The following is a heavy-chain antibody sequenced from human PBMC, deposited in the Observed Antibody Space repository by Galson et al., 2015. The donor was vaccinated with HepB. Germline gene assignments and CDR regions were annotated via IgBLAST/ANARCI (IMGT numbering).Heavy chain of an antibody. CDR3: ARGAAAGTKRGGWY. Sequence: SLRLSCAASGFTFSSNAMHWVRQAPGKGLEWVAVISYDGSNKYYADSVKGRFTISRDNSKNTLYLQMNSLRAEDTAVYYCARGAAAGTKRGGWYWGQGTLVTVSS. D-gene: IGHD6-13*01. V-gene: IGHV3-30*04. CDR2: ISYDGSNK. J-gene: IGHJ4*02. CDR1: GFTFSSNA.